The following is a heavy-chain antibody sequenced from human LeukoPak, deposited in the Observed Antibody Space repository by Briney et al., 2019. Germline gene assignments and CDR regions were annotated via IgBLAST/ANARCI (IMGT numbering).Heavy chain of an antibody. V-gene: IGHV1-2*02. D-gene: IGHD4-11*01. J-gene: IGHJ4*02. CDR2: INPNSGGT. CDR1: GYTFTGYY. CDR3: ARVPTVTTYYFDY. Sequence: ASVKVSCKASGYTFTGYYMHWVRQPPAQGLEWMGWINPNSGGTNYAQKFQGRVTMTRDKSISTAYMELSRLRSDDTAVYYCARVPTVTTYYFDYWGQGTLVTVSS.